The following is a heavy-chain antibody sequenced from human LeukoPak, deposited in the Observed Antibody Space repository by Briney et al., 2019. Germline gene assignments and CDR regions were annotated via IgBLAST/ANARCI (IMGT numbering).Heavy chain of an antibody. D-gene: IGHD3-16*01. V-gene: IGHV1-18*01. CDR3: ARTILSKLGGLWVSQSLDY. J-gene: IGHJ4*02. Sequence: GSVRVSCMDSGYTFTSYGISWVRHAPGQGVERMGWISVYNGNTNYAQKIQGRVTMTTDTSTSTAYMELRSLRSDDTAVYYCARTILSKLGGLWVSQSLDYWGGGTLVTVSS. CDR2: ISVYNGNT. CDR1: GYTFTSYG.